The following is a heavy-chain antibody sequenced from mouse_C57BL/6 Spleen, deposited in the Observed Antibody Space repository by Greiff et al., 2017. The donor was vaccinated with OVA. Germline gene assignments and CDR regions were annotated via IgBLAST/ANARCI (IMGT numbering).Heavy chain of an antibody. D-gene: IGHD1-1*01. Sequence: EVHLVESGGGLVKPGGSLKLSCAASGFTFSDYGMHWVRQAPEKGLEWVAYISSGSSTIYYADTVKGRFTISRDNAKNTLFLQMTSLRSEDTAMYYCARDYGSSYVYAMDYWGQGTSVTVSS. CDR3: ARDYGSSYVYAMDY. J-gene: IGHJ4*01. CDR2: ISSGSSTI. CDR1: GFTFSDYG. V-gene: IGHV5-17*01.